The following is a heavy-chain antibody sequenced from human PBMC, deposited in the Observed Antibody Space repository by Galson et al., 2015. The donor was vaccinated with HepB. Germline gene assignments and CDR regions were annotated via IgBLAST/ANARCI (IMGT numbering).Heavy chain of an antibody. CDR3: ARENDRMDV. D-gene: IGHD1-1*01. CDR2: ISYDGSNK. CDR1: GFTFSSYA. V-gene: IGHV3-30*04. Sequence: SLRLSCAASGFTFSSYAMHWVRQAPGKGLEWVAVISYDGSNKYYADSVKGRFTISRDNSKNTLYLQMNSLRAEDTAVYYCARENDRMDVWGQGTTVTVSS. J-gene: IGHJ6*02.